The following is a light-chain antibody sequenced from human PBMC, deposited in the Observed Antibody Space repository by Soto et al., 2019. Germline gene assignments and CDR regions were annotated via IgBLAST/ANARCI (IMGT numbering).Light chain of an antibody. Sequence: DIQMTQSPSTLPASVGDRVTITCRASQSISSWLAWYQQKPGKAPKLLIYKASSLESGVQSRFSGSGSGTEFTLTISSLQPDDFATYYCQQYNSYPITFGQGTRLEI. CDR2: KAS. CDR3: QQYNSYPIT. CDR1: QSISSW. J-gene: IGKJ5*01. V-gene: IGKV1-5*03.